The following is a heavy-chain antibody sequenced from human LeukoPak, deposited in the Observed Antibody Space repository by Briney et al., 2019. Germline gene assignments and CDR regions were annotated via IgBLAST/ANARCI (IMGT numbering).Heavy chain of an antibody. J-gene: IGHJ4*02. D-gene: IGHD6-19*01. CDR1: GFTFNSYA. CDR2: IRGSGGGT. CDR3: AKAGIGVVGYFDY. V-gene: IGHV3-23*01. Sequence: GGSLRLSCAASGFTFNSYAMSWVRQAPGKGLEWVSAIRGSGGGTHYADSVEGRFTISRDNSKNTLYLQMNSLRDEDTALYYCAKAGIGVVGYFDYWGQGTLVTVSS.